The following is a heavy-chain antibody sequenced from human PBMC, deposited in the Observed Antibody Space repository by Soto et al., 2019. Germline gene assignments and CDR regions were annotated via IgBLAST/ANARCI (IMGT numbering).Heavy chain of an antibody. CDR1: GFTFSSYA. J-gene: IGHJ4*02. Sequence: GGSLRLSCSASGFTFSSYAIHWVRQAPGKGLEYVSAISSNGGSTYYADSVKGRFTTSRDNSKNTLYLQMSSLRAEDTAVYYCVLSAAGTSPFDYWGQGTLVTVSS. CDR2: ISSNGGST. D-gene: IGHD6-13*01. V-gene: IGHV3-64D*08. CDR3: VLSAAGTSPFDY.